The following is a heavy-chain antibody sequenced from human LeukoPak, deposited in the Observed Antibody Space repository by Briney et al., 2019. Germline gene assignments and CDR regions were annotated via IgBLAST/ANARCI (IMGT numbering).Heavy chain of an antibody. CDR3: AREARLYYDFREGFRYFDY. J-gene: IGHJ4*02. Sequence: GASVKVSCKASGGTFSSYAINWVRQATGQGLEWMGWMNPNSGNTGYAQKFQGRVTITRNTSISTAYMELSSLRSEDTAVYYCAREARLYYDFREGFRYFDYWGQGTLVTVSS. D-gene: IGHD3-3*01. CDR1: GGTFSSYA. V-gene: IGHV1-8*03. CDR2: MNPNSGNT.